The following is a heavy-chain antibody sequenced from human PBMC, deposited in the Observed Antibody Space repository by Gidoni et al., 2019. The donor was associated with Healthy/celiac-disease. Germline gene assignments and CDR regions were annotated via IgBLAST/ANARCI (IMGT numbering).Heavy chain of an antibody. V-gene: IGHV4-4*07. CDR1: GGSISSYY. J-gene: IGHJ6*02. D-gene: IGHD2-2*01. CDR3: ARSGMYQPLHHYYYYGMDV. Sequence: QVQLQESGPGLVKPSETLSLTCTVSGGSISSYYWSWIRQPAGKGLGWIGRIYTSGSTNYNPSLKGRVPMSVDTSKNQFSLKLSSVTAADTAVYYCARSGMYQPLHHYYYYGMDVWGQGTTVTVSS. CDR2: IYTSGST.